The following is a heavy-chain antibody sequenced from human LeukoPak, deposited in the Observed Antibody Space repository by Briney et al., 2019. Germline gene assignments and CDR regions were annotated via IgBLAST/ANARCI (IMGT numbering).Heavy chain of an antibody. D-gene: IGHD1-26*01. CDR1: VYTFTSYG. V-gene: IGHV1-18*01. CDR2: ISAYNGNT. J-gene: IGHJ4*02. CDR3: ALDDRGSYSFDY. Sequence: ASVKVSSKPSVYTFTSYGISWVRQAPGQGLEWMGWISAYNGNTNYAQKLQGRVTMTTDTSTSTAYMELRSLRSDDTAVYYCALDDRGSYSFDYWGQGTLVTVSS.